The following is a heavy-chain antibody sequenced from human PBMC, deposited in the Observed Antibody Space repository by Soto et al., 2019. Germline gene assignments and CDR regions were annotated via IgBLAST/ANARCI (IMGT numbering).Heavy chain of an antibody. CDR1: GFSLSTSGVG. Sequence: QITLKESGPTLMKPTQTLTLTCTFSGFSLSTSGVGVGWIRQPPGKALEWLALIYWDNDKRYSPSLKTRLTIXXDXSXXQVVLTMTNMDPVDTATYYCAHSVITAMGRGGFDYWGQGTLVTVSS. CDR2: IYWDNDK. D-gene: IGHD5-18*01. V-gene: IGHV2-5*02. CDR3: AHSVITAMGRGGFDY. J-gene: IGHJ4*02.